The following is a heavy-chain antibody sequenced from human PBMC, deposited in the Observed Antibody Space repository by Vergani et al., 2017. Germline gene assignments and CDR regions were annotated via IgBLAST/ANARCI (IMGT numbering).Heavy chain of an antibody. Sequence: EVQLVESGGGLVKPGGSLRLSCAASGFTFSSYSMNWVRQAPGKGLEWVSSISSSSSYIYYADSVKGRFTISRDNAKNSLYLQMNSLRAEDTAVYYCAIAQGFDSSGYYYAPTYYFDYWGQGTLVTVSS. CDR2: ISSSSSYI. CDR1: GFTFSSYS. J-gene: IGHJ4*02. CDR3: AIAQGFDSSGYYYAPTYYFDY. D-gene: IGHD3-22*01. V-gene: IGHV3-21*01.